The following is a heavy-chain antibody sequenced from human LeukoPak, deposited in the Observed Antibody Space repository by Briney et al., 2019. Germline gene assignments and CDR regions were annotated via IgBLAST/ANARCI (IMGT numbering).Heavy chain of an antibody. CDR2: ISSSSSYI. Sequence: PGGSLRLSCAASGFTFSSYSMNWVRQAPGKGLEWVSSISSSSSYIYYADSVKGRFTISRDNAKNLLYLQMNSLRAEDTAVYYCARDAELWFGELLHYYYYYGMDVWGQGTTVTVSS. V-gene: IGHV3-21*01. J-gene: IGHJ6*02. D-gene: IGHD3-10*01. CDR1: GFTFSSYS. CDR3: ARDAELWFGELLHYYYYYGMDV.